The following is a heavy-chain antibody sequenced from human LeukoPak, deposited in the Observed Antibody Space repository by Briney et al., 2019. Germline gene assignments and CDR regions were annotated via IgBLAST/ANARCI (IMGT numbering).Heavy chain of an antibody. CDR2: ISSSGSTI. CDR3: VRVYGSGTYLFDY. D-gene: IGHD3-10*01. Sequence: PGGSLRLSCAASGFTFSDYYMSWIRQAPGKGLEWVSYISSSGSTIYYTDSVKGRFTISRDNAKNSLYLQMNSLRAEDTAVYYCVRVYGSGTYLFDYWGQGTLVTVSS. V-gene: IGHV3-11*01. CDR1: GFTFSDYY. J-gene: IGHJ4*02.